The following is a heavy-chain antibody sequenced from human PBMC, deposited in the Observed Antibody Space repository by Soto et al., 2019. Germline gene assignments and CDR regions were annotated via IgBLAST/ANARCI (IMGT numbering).Heavy chain of an antibody. CDR3: ARGGTMVRGVIISPNWFDP. Sequence: QVQLQESGPGLVKPSQTLSLTCTVSGGSISSGGYYWSWIRQHPGKGLEWIGYIYYSGSTYYNPSLKSRVTISVDTSKNQFSLELSSVTAADTAVYYCARGGTMVRGVIISPNWFDPWGQGTLVTVSS. CDR2: IYYSGST. J-gene: IGHJ5*02. D-gene: IGHD3-10*01. CDR1: GGSISSGGYY. V-gene: IGHV4-31*03.